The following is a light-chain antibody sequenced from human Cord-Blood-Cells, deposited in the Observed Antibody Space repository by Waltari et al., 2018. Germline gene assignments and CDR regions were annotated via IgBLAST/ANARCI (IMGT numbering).Light chain of an antibody. CDR3: CSYAGSSTWV. J-gene: IGLJ3*02. V-gene: IGLV2-23*01. Sequence: QSALTQPASVSGSPGQSITISCTGTSSDVGSYNLSSWYQQHPGKAPKLMIYAGSKRPSGVSNRFAGSKSGNTASRTISGLQAEDEADDYCCSYAGSSTWVFGGGTKLTGL. CDR1: SSDVGSYNL. CDR2: AGS.